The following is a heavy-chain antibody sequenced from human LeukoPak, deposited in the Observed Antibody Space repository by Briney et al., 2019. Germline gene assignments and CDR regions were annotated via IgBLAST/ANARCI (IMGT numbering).Heavy chain of an antibody. CDR2: MSSSGSTI. V-gene: IGHV3-48*03. J-gene: IGHJ4*02. D-gene: IGHD6-13*01. Sequence: PGGSLRLSCAASGFTFSSYEMNWVRQAPGKGLEWVSYMSSSGSTIYYADSVKGRFTISRDNAKNSLYLQMNSLRAEDTAVYYCASNSGVSSSWQRDYWGQGTLVTVSS. CDR1: GFTFSSYE. CDR3: ASNSGVSSSWQRDY.